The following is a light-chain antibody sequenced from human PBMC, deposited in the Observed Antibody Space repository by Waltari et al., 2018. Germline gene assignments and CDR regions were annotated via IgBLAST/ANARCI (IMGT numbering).Light chain of an antibody. J-gene: IGKJ4*01. Sequence: CRASQTVSTIALRWYQQKPGQAPRVLIYSTDNRATGIPDRCSGSGSGTDFTLTINRLAPEDFAMYYCQQYDGIVVTFGGGTKVEI. V-gene: IGKV3-20*01. CDR1: QTVSTIA. CDR2: STD. CDR3: QQYDGIVVT.